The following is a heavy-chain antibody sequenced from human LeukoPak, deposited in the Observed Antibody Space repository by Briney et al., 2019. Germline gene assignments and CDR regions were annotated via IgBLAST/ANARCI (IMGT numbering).Heavy chain of an antibody. J-gene: IGHJ4*02. CDR1: GGSISSSSYY. V-gene: IGHV4-39*07. Sequence: SSETLSLTCTVSGGSISSSSYYWGWIRQPPGKGLEWIGEITHSGSTNYNPSLKSRVTISVDTSKNQFSLKLSSVTAADTAVYYCARGDYDILTGYYYFDYWGQGTLVTVSS. CDR3: ARGDYDILTGYYYFDY. CDR2: ITHSGST. D-gene: IGHD3-9*01.